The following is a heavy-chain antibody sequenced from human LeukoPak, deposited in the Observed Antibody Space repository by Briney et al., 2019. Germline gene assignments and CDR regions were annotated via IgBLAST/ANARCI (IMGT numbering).Heavy chain of an antibody. CDR3: ARGLAFDI. D-gene: IGHD2-21*01. CDR1: GFTFSSYA. CDR2: ISHDGSNK. J-gene: IGHJ3*02. Sequence: GRSLRLSCAASGFTFSSYAMHWVRQAPGKGLEWVAVISHDGSNKYYADSVKGRFTISRDNSKNTLYLQMNSLRAEDTAVYYCARGLAFDIWGQGTMVTVSS. V-gene: IGHV3-30-3*01.